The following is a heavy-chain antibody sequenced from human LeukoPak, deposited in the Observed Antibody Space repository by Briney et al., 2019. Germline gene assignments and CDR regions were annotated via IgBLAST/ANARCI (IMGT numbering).Heavy chain of an antibody. CDR2: IIPILGIA. V-gene: IGHV1-69*04. CDR3: ASKVCSGGSCFTMSHYFDY. CDR1: GGTSSSYA. J-gene: IGHJ4*02. D-gene: IGHD2-15*01. Sequence: ASVKVSCKASGGTSSSYAISWVRQAPGQGLEWMGRIIPILGIANYAQKFQGRVTITADKSTSTAYMELSSLRSEDTAVYYCASKVCSGGSCFTMSHYFDYWGQGTLVTVSS.